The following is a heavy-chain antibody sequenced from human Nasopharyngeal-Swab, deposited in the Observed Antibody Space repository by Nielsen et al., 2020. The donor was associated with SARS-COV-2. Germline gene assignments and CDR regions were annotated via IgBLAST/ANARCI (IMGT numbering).Heavy chain of an antibody. V-gene: IGHV3-74*01. Sequence: GGSLRLSCAASGFTFSSYWMHWVRQAPGKGLVWVSRINSDGSSTSYADSVKGRSTISRDNAKNTLYLQMNGLRAEDTAVYYCARGRRSFPTDYWGQGTLVTVSS. D-gene: IGHD1-1*01. CDR1: GFTFSSYW. J-gene: IGHJ4*02. CDR2: INSDGSST. CDR3: ARGRRSFPTDY.